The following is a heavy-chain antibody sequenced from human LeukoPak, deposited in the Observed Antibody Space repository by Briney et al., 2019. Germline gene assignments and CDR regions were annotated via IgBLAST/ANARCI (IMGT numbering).Heavy chain of an antibody. CDR1: GYTFTGYY. CDR2: INPNSGGT. J-gene: IGHJ4*02. Sequence: ASVKVSCKASGYTFTGYYMHWVRQAPGQGLEWMGWINPNSGGTNYAQKFQGRVTMTRDTSISTAYMELSRLRSDDTAVYYCARDMGVPYDSSGYGYVYWGQGTLVTVSS. D-gene: IGHD3-22*01. CDR3: ARDMGVPYDSSGYGYVY. V-gene: IGHV1-2*02.